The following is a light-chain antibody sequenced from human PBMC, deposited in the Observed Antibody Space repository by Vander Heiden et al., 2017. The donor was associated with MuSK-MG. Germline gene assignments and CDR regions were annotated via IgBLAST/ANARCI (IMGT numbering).Light chain of an antibody. CDR2: EVS. CDR1: SSDVGGYNY. V-gene: IGLV2-14*01. J-gene: IGLJ2*01. CDR3: NSYTGSSTVV. Sequence: QSALTQPASVSGSPGQTITISCTGTSSDVGGYNYVSWYQQHPGKAPKLMIYEVSNRPSGVSDRFSGAKSGYTASLTISGLQAEDEADYYCNSYTGSSTVVFGGGTKLTVL.